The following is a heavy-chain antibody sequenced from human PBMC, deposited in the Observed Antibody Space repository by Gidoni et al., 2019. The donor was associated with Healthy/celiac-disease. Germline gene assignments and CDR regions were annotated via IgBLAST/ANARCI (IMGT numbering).Heavy chain of an antibody. CDR2: IKQDGSEK. Sequence: EVQLVESGGGLVQPGGSLRLSCAASGFTFSSYWMSWVRQAPGKGLEWVANIKQDGSEKYYVDSVKGRFTISRDNAKNSLYLQMNSLRAEDTAVYYCARDGRIAAAGTGWDVWGQGTTVTVSS. J-gene: IGHJ6*02. CDR1: GFTFSSYW. D-gene: IGHD6-13*01. V-gene: IGHV3-7*01. CDR3: ARDGRIAAAGTGWDV.